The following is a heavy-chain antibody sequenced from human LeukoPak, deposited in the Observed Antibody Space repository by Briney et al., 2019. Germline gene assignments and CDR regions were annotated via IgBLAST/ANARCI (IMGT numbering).Heavy chain of an antibody. V-gene: IGHV3-7*01. D-gene: IGHD3-10*01. CDR2: IKQDGSEK. CDR3: ARGLMVRGVIHYYYYYGMDV. J-gene: IGHJ6*02. CDR1: GFTFSNYW. Sequence: HSGGSLRFSCAASGFTFSNYWMSWVRQAPGKGLEWVANIKQDGSEKYYVESVRGRFTISRDNAKNSLYLQMNSLRAEETAVYYCARGLMVRGVIHYYYYYGMDVWGQGTTVTVSS.